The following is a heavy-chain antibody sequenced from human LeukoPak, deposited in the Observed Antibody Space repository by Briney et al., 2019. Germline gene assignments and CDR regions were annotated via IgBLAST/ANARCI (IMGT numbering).Heavy chain of an antibody. V-gene: IGHV3-30*02. CDR2: IRYDGSNK. J-gene: IGHJ4*02. Sequence: GGSLRLSCAASGFTFSSYGVHWVRQAPGKGLEWVAFIRYDGSNKYYADSVKGRFTISRDNSKNTLYLQMNSLRAEDTAVYYCAKGRYYGSGSYNDYWGQGTLVTVSS. D-gene: IGHD3-10*01. CDR3: AKGRYYGSGSYNDY. CDR1: GFTFSSYG.